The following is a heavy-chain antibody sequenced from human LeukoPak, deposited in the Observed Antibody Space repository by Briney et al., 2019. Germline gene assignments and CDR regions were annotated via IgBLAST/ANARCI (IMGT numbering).Heavy chain of an antibody. D-gene: IGHD1-26*01. Sequence: GASVKVSCKVSGYTLTELSMHWVRQAPGKGREWMGGFDPEDGETIYAQKFQGRVTMTENTSTDTAYIELRSLRSEDTAVYYCATVGAQGDAFDIWGQGTMVTVSS. CDR2: FDPEDGET. CDR3: ATVGAQGDAFDI. V-gene: IGHV1-24*01. J-gene: IGHJ3*02. CDR1: GYTLTELS.